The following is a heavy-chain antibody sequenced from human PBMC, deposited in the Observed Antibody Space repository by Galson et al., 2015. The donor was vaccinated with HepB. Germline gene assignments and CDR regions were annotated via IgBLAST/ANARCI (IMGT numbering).Heavy chain of an antibody. CDR1: GYTFTSYD. J-gene: IGHJ3*02. CDR2: MNPNSGNT. D-gene: IGHD3-3*01. CDR3: TRVSGPGNYDFWSGYYWDCRFSAFDI. Sequence: SVKVSCKASGYTFTSYDINWVRQATGQGLEWMRWMNPNSGNTGYAQKFQGSITMTRNTSISTAYMELSSLRSEDTAVYYCTRVSGPGNYDFWSGYYWDCRFSAFDIWGQGKMVTVSS. V-gene: IGHV1-8*01.